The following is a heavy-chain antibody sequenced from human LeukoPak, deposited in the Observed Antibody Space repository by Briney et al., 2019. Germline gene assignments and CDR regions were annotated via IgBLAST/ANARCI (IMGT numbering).Heavy chain of an antibody. CDR1: GLTFSSYS. J-gene: IGHJ4*02. CDR3: ARAKELNDY. CDR2: ISSLSGTI. Sequence: PGGSLRLSCEASGLTFSSYSMNWVRQAPGEGLEWISYISSLSGTINYADSVKGRFTISRDNAKKSLYLQMDSLKVEDTAIYYCARAKELNDYWGQGTLVTVSS. V-gene: IGHV3-48*01. D-gene: IGHD2/OR15-2a*01.